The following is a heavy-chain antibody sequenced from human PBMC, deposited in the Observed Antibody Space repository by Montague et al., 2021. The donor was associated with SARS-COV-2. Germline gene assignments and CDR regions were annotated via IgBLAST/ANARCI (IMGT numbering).Heavy chain of an antibody. CDR2: IYSSGSI. V-gene: IGHV4-4*07. J-gene: IGHJ6*02. CDR3: ARNPGEYYGMDV. D-gene: IGHD3-16*01. CDR1: GGSIRNYC. Sequence: SETLSPTCNVSGGSIRNYCWGWIRQPAGKGLEWIGRIYSSGSINYNPSLKTRITLSVDTSKNQLSLRLNSVTAADTAVYYCARNPGEYYGMDVWGQGTTVTVSS.